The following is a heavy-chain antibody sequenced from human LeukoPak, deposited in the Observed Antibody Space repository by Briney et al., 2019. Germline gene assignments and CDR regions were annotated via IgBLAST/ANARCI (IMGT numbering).Heavy chain of an antibody. V-gene: IGHV3-11*04. CDR2: ISSSASTV. CDR3: ATDRVVGATDFDY. J-gene: IGHJ4*02. Sequence: GESLRLSCAASGCTFSDYYMSWIRQAPGKGLEWVSYISSSASTVYYAASVKGRFSISRDDAKNSLYLQMNSLRAEDTAVYYCATDRVVGATDFDYWGQGTLVTVSS. D-gene: IGHD1-26*01. CDR1: GCTFSDYY.